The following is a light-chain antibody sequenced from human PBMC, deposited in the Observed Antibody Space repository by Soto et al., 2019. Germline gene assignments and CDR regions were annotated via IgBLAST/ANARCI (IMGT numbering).Light chain of an antibody. CDR3: QQYGSSGT. V-gene: IGKV3-20*01. CDR1: QSVSSSS. Sequence: IVLTQTPGTLSLSPGERATLSCRASQSVSSSSLAWYQQKPGQAPRLLIYGASTRATGIPARFSGSGSGTDFTLTISRLEPDDFAVYYCQQYGSSGTFGQGTKVDIK. CDR2: GAS. J-gene: IGKJ1*01.